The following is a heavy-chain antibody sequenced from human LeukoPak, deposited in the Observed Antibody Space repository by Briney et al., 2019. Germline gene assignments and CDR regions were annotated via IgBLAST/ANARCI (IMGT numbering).Heavy chain of an antibody. D-gene: IGHD3-22*01. V-gene: IGHV3-21*01. Sequence: GGSLRLSCAASGFTFSSYSMNWVRQAPGKGLEWVSSISSSSSYIYYADSVKGRFTISRDNARNSLYLQMNSLRAEDTAVYYCAGKYSYDSSGYYSDYWGQGTLVTVSS. CDR1: GFTFSSYS. J-gene: IGHJ4*02. CDR3: AGKYSYDSSGYYSDY. CDR2: ISSSSSYI.